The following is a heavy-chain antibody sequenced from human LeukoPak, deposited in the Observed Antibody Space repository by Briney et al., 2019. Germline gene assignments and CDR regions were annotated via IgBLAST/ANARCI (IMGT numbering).Heavy chain of an antibody. J-gene: IGHJ4*02. CDR1: GFTFSSYG. CDR2: IRYDGSNK. Sequence: GGSLRLSCAASGFTFSSYGLHWVRQAPGKGLEWVAFIRYDGSNKYYADSVKGRFTISRDNSKNKLYLQMNSLRAEDTAVYYCARDPALDYWGQGTLVTVSS. V-gene: IGHV3-30*02. CDR3: ARDPALDY.